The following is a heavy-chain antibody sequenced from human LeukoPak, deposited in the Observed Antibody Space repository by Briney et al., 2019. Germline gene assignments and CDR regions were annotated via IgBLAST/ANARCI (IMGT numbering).Heavy chain of an antibody. CDR3: ARSRPGPTDL. CDR1: GGSISSSSYY. D-gene: IGHD2-8*02. V-gene: IGHV4-39*01. Sequence: SETLSLTSTVSGGSISSSSYYWGWIRQPPGKGLEWIGSIYYSGSTYYNPSLKSRVATSVDTSKNQFSLKLNAVTAADTAVYYCARSRPGPTDLWGRGTLVTVSS. CDR2: IYYSGST. J-gene: IGHJ2*01.